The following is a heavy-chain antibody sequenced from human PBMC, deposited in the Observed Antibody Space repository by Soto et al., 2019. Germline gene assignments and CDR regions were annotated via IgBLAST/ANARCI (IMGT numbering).Heavy chain of an antibody. J-gene: IGHJ4*02. CDR2: ITANGGST. CDR1: GFTFTTYS. V-gene: IGHV3-23*01. Sequence: EVQLLDSGGGLVQPGGSLGLSCTASGFTFTTYSMAWVRQAPGKGLEWVSTITANGGSTYYADSVKGRFTISRDDSMNTVHLQMNNLRVDDTAIYYCAKGTGTGIDYWVQGTLVTVSS. CDR3: AKGTGTGIDY. D-gene: IGHD3-10*01.